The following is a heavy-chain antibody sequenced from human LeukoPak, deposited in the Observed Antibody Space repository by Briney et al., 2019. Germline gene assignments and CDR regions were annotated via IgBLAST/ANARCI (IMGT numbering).Heavy chain of an antibody. CDR2: VFQTGST. CDR3: AKGGALDP. J-gene: IGHJ5*02. CDR1: GASISSGGNY. Sequence: SETLSLTCIVSGASISSGGNYWNWIRQPPGKGLEWIGYVFQTGSTHYNPSLKSRVNISLDRAKNHFSLKLSSVTAADTAVYYCAKGGALDPWGPGTLVTVSS. V-gene: IGHV4-30-2*01.